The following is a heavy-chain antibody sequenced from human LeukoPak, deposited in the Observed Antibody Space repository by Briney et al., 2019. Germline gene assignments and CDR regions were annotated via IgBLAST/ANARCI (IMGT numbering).Heavy chain of an antibody. CDR1: GYTFTSYG. J-gene: IGHJ4*02. Sequence: SVKVSCKASGYTFTSYGISWVRQAPGQGLEWMGWISAYNGNTNFAQKLQGRVTMTTDTSTSTAYMELRSLRSDDTAVYYCARDQAATNTQVRFCLDWGQGTLVTVSS. CDR2: ISAYNGNT. CDR3: ARDQAATNTQVRFCLD. D-gene: IGHD3-9*01. V-gene: IGHV1-18*01.